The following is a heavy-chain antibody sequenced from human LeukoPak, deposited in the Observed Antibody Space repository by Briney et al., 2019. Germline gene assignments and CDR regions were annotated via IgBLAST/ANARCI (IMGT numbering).Heavy chain of an antibody. CDR1: SGSISSRNYY. CDR3: ARAHRYYYYMDV. Sequence: SETLSLTCAVSSGSISSRNYYWVWIRQPPGKGLEWIGSIYYSGSTFYNPSLKSRVTISVDTSKNQFSLKLSSVTAADTAVYYCARAHRYYYYMDVWGKGTTVTVSS. CDR2: IYYSGST. V-gene: IGHV4-39*01. J-gene: IGHJ6*03.